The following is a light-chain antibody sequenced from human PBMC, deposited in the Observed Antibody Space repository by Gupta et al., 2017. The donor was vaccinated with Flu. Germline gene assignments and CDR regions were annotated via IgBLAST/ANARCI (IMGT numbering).Light chain of an antibody. V-gene: IGLV2-8*01. J-gene: IGLJ1*01. CDR3: SSHTVSDTFV. CDR1: SSDIGSYKY. Sequence: QSALTQPPSASGSPGQSINISCTGTSSDIGSYKYVSWHQQHAGKAPKLIIYEVTKRPSGVPDRFSGSKSGNTASLTVSGPQAEDEGDYYCSSHTVSDTFVFGTGTAVTVL. CDR2: EVT.